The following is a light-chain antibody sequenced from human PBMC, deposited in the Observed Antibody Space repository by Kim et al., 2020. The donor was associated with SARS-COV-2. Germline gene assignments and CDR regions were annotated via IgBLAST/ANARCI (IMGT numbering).Light chain of an antibody. CDR1: RSIGSN. Sequence: VLTQSPDSQSVSLKEKVTITCRASRSIGSNLHWYQLKPDQSPKLLIKSASQSISGVPSRFSGSGYGTDFTLTINSLEAEDVATYYCHQSSGLTYTFGQGTKLEI. CDR3: HQSSGLTYT. CDR2: SAS. V-gene: IGKV6-21*02. J-gene: IGKJ2*01.